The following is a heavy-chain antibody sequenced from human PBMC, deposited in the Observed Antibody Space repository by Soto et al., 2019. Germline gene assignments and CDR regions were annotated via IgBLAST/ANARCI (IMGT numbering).Heavy chain of an antibody. D-gene: IGHD3-10*01. V-gene: IGHV3-30*03. CDR3: TPWFGAFDY. Sequence: QVQLVESGGGVVQPGRSLRLSCAASGFTFSSYGMHWVRQAPGKGLEWVAVISYDGSNKYYAECVKGRFTISRDNTKNTLYLQMNSPRAEDTAVYYCTPWFGAFDYWGQGTLVTVSS. CDR1: GFTFSSYG. CDR2: ISYDGSNK. J-gene: IGHJ4*02.